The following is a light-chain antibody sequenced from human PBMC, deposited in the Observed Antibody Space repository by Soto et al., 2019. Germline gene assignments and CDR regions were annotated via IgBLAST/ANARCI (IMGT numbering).Light chain of an antibody. Sequence: EIVLTQSPATLSLSPGERATLSCRASQSVSSYLAWNQQKPGQAPRLLIYDASNRATGIPARFSGSGSGTDFTLTISSIEPEDFAVYYCQQRSTALTFGGGTKVEIK. J-gene: IGKJ4*01. CDR2: DAS. CDR3: QQRSTALT. V-gene: IGKV3-11*01. CDR1: QSVSSY.